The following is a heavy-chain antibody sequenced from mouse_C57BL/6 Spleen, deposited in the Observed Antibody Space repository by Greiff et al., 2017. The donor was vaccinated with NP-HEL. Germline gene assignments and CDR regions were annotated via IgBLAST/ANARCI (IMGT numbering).Heavy chain of an antibody. J-gene: IGHJ3*01. D-gene: IGHD2-4*01. CDR1: GYTFTSYW. CDR2: IDPSDSET. CDR3: ARWADYDGCAY. V-gene: IGHV1-52*01. Sequence: VQLQQPGAELVRPGSSVKLSCKASGYTFTSYWMHWVKQRPIQGLEWIGNIDPSDSETHYNQKFKDKATWTVDKSSSTAYMQLSSLTSEDSAVYDCARWADYDGCAYWGQGTLVTVSA.